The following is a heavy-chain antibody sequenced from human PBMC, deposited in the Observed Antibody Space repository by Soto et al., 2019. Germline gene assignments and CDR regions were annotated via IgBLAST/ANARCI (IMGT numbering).Heavy chain of an antibody. Sequence: EVQLPESGGGLVQPGGSLRLSCAASGITIRNYPMSWVRQAPGKGLDWVSGISGSGDRTYYADSAKGRFTISKDFSKNSLSLQLDSLRVEDTAVYFCVKDDGGNPSTEPHWGQGTLVTVSS. V-gene: IGHV3-23*01. J-gene: IGHJ4*02. CDR2: ISGSGDRT. CDR1: GITIRNYP. D-gene: IGHD2-15*01. CDR3: VKDDGGNPSTEPH.